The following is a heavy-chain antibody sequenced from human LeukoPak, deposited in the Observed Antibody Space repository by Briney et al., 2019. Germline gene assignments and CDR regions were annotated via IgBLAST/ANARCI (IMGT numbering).Heavy chain of an antibody. D-gene: IGHD5-18*01. CDR2: IIPIFCIA. CDR3: ARDMGDTAMVTCWFDP. CDR1: GGTFSSYA. J-gene: IGHJ5*02. V-gene: IGHV1-69*04. Sequence: SVNVSCKSSGGTFSSYAISGVRQAAGQGLDGMGRIIPIFCIANYAQKFQGRVTLTPDKSTSTAYMELSSLRSEDTDVYYCARDMGDTAMVTCWFDPWGQGTLVTVSS.